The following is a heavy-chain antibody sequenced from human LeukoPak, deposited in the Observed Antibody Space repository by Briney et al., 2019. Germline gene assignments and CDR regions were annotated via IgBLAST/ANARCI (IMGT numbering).Heavy chain of an antibody. Sequence: GGSLRLSCAASEITLSNYWIHWLRQALGQGLVWVSRISYDGHNTNYADSVKGRFTISRDTAKNTLYLQMNSLRVDDTAVYYCGILTLSPGWGQGTLVTVSS. J-gene: IGHJ4*02. D-gene: IGHD1-14*01. CDR3: GILTLSPG. CDR2: ISYDGHNT. CDR1: EITLSNYW. V-gene: IGHV3-74*01.